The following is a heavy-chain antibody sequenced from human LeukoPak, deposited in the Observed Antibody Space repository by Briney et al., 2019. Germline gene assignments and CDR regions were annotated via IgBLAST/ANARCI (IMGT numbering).Heavy chain of an antibody. CDR3: AGEEVYDREYAFDI. D-gene: IGHD3-22*01. J-gene: IGHJ3*02. V-gene: IGHV4-4*07. Sequence: SETLSLTCTVSGGSISSYYWSWIRQPAGKGLEWIGRIYTSGSTNYNPSLKSRVTMSVDTSKNQFSLKLSSVTAADTAVYYCAGEEVYDREYAFDIWGQGTMVTVSS. CDR1: GGSISSYY. CDR2: IYTSGST.